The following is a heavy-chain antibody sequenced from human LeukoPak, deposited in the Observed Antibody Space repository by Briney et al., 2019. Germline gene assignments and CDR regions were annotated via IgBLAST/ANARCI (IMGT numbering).Heavy chain of an antibody. V-gene: IGHV4-34*01. CDR2: INHSGST. J-gene: IGHJ4*02. CDR3: ARVRLFDYVWGSYRPGGDFDY. Sequence: PSETLSLTCAVYGGSFSGYYWSWIRQPPGKGLEWIGEINHSGSTNYNPSLKSRVTISVDTSKNQFSLKLSSVTAADTAVYYCARVRLFDYVWGSYRPGGDFDYWGQGTLVTVSS. CDR1: GGSFSGYY. D-gene: IGHD3-16*02.